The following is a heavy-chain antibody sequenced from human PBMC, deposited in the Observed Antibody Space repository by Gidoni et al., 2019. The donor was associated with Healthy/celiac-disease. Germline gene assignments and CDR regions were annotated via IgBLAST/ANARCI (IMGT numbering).Heavy chain of an antibody. J-gene: IGHJ6*02. CDR2: SIPIFGTA. V-gene: IGHV1-69*01. Sequence: QVQLVQSGAEVKKPGSSVKVSCQSSGGTFSSYASSWVRQAPGQGLEWMGGSIPIFGTANYAQKFQGRVTITADESTSTAYMELSSLRSEDTAVYYCARPSKTSCSKEPVCYYYYGMDVWGQGTTVTVSS. CDR3: ARPSKTSCSKEPVCYYYYGMDV. CDR1: GGTFSSYA. D-gene: IGHD2-2*01.